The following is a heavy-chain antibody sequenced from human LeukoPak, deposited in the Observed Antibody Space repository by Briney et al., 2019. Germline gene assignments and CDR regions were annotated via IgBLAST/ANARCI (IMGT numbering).Heavy chain of an antibody. CDR2: INPNSGGT. Sequence: ASVKVSCKASGYNFPRYYMDWVRQAPWQGVGVVGWINPNSGGTNYAQKFQDRVTVTSDTSISTVYMELSRLRSDDTAVYYCVRVRQWLANWFDPWGHGTLVTVSS. CDR1: GYNFPRYY. CDR3: VRVRQWLANWFDP. D-gene: IGHD6-19*01. J-gene: IGHJ5*02. V-gene: IGHV1-2*02.